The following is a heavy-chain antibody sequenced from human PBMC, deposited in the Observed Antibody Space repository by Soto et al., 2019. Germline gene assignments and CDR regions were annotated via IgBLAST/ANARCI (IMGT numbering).Heavy chain of an antibody. CDR3: ARAEGVTYGMDV. V-gene: IGHV3-33*01. CDR2: IWYDGSNK. Sequence: PGGSLRLSCAASGFTFSSYGMHWVRQAPGKGLEWVAVIWYDGSNKYYADSVKGRFTISRDNSKNTLYLQMNSLRAEDTVVYYRARAEGVTYGMDVWGQGTTVTVSS. CDR1: GFTFSSYG. D-gene: IGHD3-16*01. J-gene: IGHJ6*02.